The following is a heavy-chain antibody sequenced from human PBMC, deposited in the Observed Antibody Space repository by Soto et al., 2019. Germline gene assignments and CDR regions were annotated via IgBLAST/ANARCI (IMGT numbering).Heavy chain of an antibody. CDR2: FSYSGST. V-gene: IGHV4-39*01. D-gene: IGHD3-22*01. CDR3: ARPIEGGSSGYYH. Sequence: SETLSLTCTVSGGSISSSNYYWAWIRQPPGKGLEWIGSFSYSGSTYYKPSLKSRVSISVDTSKNQFSLKLSSVTAADTAVYYCARPIEGGSSGYYHWGQGILVTVSS. J-gene: IGHJ5*02. CDR1: GGSISSSNYY.